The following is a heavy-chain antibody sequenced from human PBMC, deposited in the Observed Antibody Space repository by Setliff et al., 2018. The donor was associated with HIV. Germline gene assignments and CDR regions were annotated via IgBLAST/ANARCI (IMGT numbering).Heavy chain of an antibody. CDR3: TGYYDSSGYYYGVDY. Sequence: GGSLRLSCTTSGFTFGDYAMNWFRQAPGKGLEWVGFIRTNSYGGTTEYAASVKGRFTITRDDSKSIVYVQMNSLKTEDTAVYFCTGYYDSSGYYYGVDYWGQGTVVTVSS. CDR1: GFTFGDYA. J-gene: IGHJ4*02. V-gene: IGHV3-49*03. CDR2: IRTNSYGGTT. D-gene: IGHD3-22*01.